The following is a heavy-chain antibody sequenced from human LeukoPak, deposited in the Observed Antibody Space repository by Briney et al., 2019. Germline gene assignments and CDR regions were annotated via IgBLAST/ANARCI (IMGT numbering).Heavy chain of an antibody. J-gene: IGHJ3*02. CDR3: AHSLRFLEWSYFDI. V-gene: IGHV2-5*01. CDR1: GFSLSTSGVG. CDR2: IYWNDDK. D-gene: IGHD3-3*01. Sequence: SGPTLVNPTQTLTLTCTFSGFSLSTSGVGVGWIRQPPGKALEGLALIYWNDDKRYSPALKSRLTITKDTSKNQVVLTMTNMDPVDTATYYCAHSLRFLEWSYFDIWGQGTMVTVSS.